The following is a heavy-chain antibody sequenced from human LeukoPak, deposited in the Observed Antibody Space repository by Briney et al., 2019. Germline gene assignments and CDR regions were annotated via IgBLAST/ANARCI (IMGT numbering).Heavy chain of an antibody. J-gene: IGHJ5*02. CDR1: GGTFSSYW. V-gene: IGHV3-74*01. CDR3: ARGFDH. CDR2: INSDGRST. Sequence: PWGSLRLSCAASGGTFSSYWRHGCRQAPGKGLVWVSRINSDGRSTSYADSVKGRVTISRDNAKNTLYLQMNSLRAEDTAVYYCARGFDHWGQGTLVTVSS.